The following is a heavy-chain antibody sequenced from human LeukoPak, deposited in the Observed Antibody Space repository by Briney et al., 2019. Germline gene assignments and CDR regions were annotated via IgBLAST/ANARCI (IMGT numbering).Heavy chain of an antibody. CDR1: GGSISSYY. D-gene: IGHD2-21*02. J-gene: IGHJ4*02. Sequence: SETLSLTCTVSGGSISSYYWSWIRQPPGKGLEWIGYIYYSGSTNYNPSLKSRVTISVDTSKNQFSLKLSSLTAADTAVYYCAKDLGGVTGSFDYWGQGTLVTVSS. CDR3: AKDLGGVTGSFDY. CDR2: IYYSGST. V-gene: IGHV4-59*12.